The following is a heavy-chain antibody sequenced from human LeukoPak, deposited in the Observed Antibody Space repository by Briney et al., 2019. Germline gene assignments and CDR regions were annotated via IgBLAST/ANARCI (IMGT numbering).Heavy chain of an antibody. CDR3: ALLVGATLDFDY. J-gene: IGHJ4*02. Sequence: GGSLRLSCAASGFNVSNNFMSWVRQAPGKGLHWVSVVYSGGSTLYADSVKGRFTISRDNAKNSLYLQMSSLRAEDTAVYYCALLVGATLDFDYWGQGTLVTVSS. CDR1: GFNVSNNF. CDR2: VYSGGST. D-gene: IGHD1-26*01. V-gene: IGHV3-53*01.